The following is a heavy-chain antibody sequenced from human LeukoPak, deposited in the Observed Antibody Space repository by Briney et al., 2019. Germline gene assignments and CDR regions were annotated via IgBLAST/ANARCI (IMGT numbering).Heavy chain of an antibody. CDR3: ARVLVVPAARTYYYYGMDV. J-gene: IGHJ6*02. Sequence: GGSLRLSCAASGFTFSSYWMHWVRQAPGKGLVWVSRISSDGSSTSYADSVKGRFTISRDNAKNTLYLQMLRAEDTAVYYCARVLVVPAARTYYYYGMDVWGQGTTVTVSS. CDR1: GFTFSSYW. D-gene: IGHD2-2*01. V-gene: IGHV3-74*01. CDR2: ISSDGSST.